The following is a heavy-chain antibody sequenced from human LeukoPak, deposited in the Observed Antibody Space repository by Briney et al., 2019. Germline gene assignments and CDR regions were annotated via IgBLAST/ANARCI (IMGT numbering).Heavy chain of an antibody. D-gene: IGHD2-8*01. V-gene: IGHV3-11*06. CDR3: ARYCTNGVCYSVQHYYWYYGMDV. CDR1: GSTFSDYS. J-gene: IGHJ6*02. Sequence: VGSLFPSRAASGSTFSDYSISWIRQAPGKGLEWVSSIGSSNSFTIFADSVKGRFTISRDNASNSPYLQMDSLRAEDTAVYYCARYCTNGVCYSVQHYYWYYGMDVWGQGTPVAVSS. CDR2: IGSSNSFT.